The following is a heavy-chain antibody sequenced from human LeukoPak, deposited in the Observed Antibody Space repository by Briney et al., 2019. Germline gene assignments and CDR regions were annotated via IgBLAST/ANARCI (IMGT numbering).Heavy chain of an antibody. CDR2: FDPEDGET. V-gene: IGHV1-24*01. CDR3: ATGGHSLDSSGHYYVRYYYYGMDV. J-gene: IGHJ6*02. D-gene: IGHD3-22*01. Sequence: GASVKVSCKVSGYTLTELSMHWVRQAPGKGLEWMGGFDPEDGETIYAQKFQGRVTMTEDTSTDTAYMELSSLRSEDTAVYYCATGGHSLDSSGHYYVRYYYYGMDVWGQGTTVTVSS. CDR1: GYTLTELS.